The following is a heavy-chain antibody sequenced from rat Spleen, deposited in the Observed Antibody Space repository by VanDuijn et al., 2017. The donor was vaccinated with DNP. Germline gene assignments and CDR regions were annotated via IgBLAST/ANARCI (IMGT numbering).Heavy chain of an antibody. V-gene: IGHV5-46*01. CDR1: GFTFSDFP. Sequence: EVQLVESGGGLVQPGGSMKLSCAASGFTFSDFPMAWVRQTPTKGLEWFATISPSGGSTYYRDSVKGRFTVSRDNAKSSLYLQMDSLRSEDTATYYCARHPLFDYWGQGVMVTVSS. D-gene: IGHD3-8*01. CDR3: ARHPLFDY. J-gene: IGHJ2*01. CDR2: ISPSGGST.